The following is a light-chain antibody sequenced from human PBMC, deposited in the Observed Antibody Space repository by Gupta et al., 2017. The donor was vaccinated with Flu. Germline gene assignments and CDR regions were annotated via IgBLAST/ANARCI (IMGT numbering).Light chain of an antibody. Sequence: EIVMTQSPATLSVSPGERATLSCRASQSVSSNLAWYLQKPGQAPRLLIYGASTRATGIPARFSGSGSGTEFTLTISSLQSEDFAVYYCQQYNKWPPLTFGGGTKVEIK. J-gene: IGKJ4*01. CDR1: QSVSSN. V-gene: IGKV3-15*01. CDR2: GAS. CDR3: QQYNKWPPLT.